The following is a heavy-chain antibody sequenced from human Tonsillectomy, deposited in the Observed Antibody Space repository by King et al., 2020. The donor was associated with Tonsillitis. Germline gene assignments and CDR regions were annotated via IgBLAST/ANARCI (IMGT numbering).Heavy chain of an antibody. V-gene: IGHV3-30-3*01. D-gene: IGHD4-11*01. CDR1: GFTFSNYA. J-gene: IGHJ6*03. CDR3: ARRAVTTNYYYYYMDV. CDR2: ISYDGSNK. Sequence: HVQLVESGGGVVQPGRSLRLSCAASGFTFSNYAMHWVRQAPGKGLEWVAVISYDGSNKYYADSVKGRFTISRDKSKNTLYLQMNSLRAEDTAVYYCARRAVTTNYYYYYMDVWGKGTTVTVS.